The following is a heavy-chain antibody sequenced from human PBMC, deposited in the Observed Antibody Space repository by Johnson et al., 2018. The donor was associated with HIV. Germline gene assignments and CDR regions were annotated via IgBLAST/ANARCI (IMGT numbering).Heavy chain of an antibody. CDR3: ARGRGSNLSFDI. Sequence: VHLVESGGVVVQPGGSLRLSCAASGFTFGDYDMHWVRQAPGKGLEWVSLISCDGSSTYCGDPVKGRFTISRENAKNTLYLQMNSLRAGDTAVYYCARGRGSNLSFDIWGQGTMVTVSS. CDR1: GFTFGDYD. V-gene: IGHV3-43D*03. D-gene: IGHD3-16*01. CDR2: ISCDGSST. J-gene: IGHJ3*02.